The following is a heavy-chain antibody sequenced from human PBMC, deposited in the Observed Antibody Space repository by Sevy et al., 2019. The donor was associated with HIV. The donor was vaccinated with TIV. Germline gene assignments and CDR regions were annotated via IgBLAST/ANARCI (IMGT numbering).Heavy chain of an antibody. CDR1: GGTFSSYA. CDR2: IIPIFGTA. D-gene: IGHD3-22*01. CDR3: ARVYYDSRDQTSLHYYGMDV. J-gene: IGHJ6*02. Sequence: ASVKVSCKASGGTFSSYAISWVRQAPGQGLEWMGGIIPIFGTANYAQKFQGRVTITADESTSTAYMELSSLRSEDTAVYYCARVYYDSRDQTSLHYYGMDVRGQGTTVTVSS. V-gene: IGHV1-69*13.